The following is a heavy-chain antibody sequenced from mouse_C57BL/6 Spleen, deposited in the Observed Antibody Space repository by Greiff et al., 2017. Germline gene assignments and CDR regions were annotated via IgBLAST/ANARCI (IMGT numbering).Heavy chain of an antibody. CDR2: IVPENGDT. J-gene: IGHJ4*01. CDR3: TSITTVVATGYYAMDY. V-gene: IGHV14-4*01. CDR1: GFNIKDDY. Sequence: VQLKESGAELVRPGASVKLSCTASGFNIKDDYMHWVKQRPEQGLEWIGWIVPENGDTESASKFQGKATITADTSSNTAYLQLSSLTSEDTAVYYCTSITTVVATGYYAMDYWGQGTSVTVSS. D-gene: IGHD1-1*01.